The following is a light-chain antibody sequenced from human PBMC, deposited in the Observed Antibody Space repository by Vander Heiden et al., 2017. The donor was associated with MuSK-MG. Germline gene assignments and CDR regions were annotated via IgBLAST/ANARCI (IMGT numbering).Light chain of an antibody. Sequence: ELTQPPSVSVSSGQPVSLTCSGGTVGNKHVCWYQQKPGQSPVVPNHQDRQQPSGIHDRFSGSNSGDTATLTVSGAQAMDEADYYCQAWYSNTVVFGGGSRLTV. J-gene: IGLJ3*02. CDR3: QAWYSNTVV. V-gene: IGLV3-1*01. CDR1: TVGNKH. CDR2: QDR.